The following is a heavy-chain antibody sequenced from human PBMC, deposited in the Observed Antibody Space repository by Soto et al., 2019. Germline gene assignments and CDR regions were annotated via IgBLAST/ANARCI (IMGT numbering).Heavy chain of an antibody. V-gene: IGHV4-4*02. J-gene: IGHJ6*01. D-gene: IGHD2-2*01. CDR1: GGSISSSNW. CDR3: AREGPAAGLYYYYGMDV. CDR2: IYHSGST. Sequence: SETLSLTCAVSGGSISSSNWCSWVRQPPGRGLEWVGEIYHSGSTNYNPALKSRVTISVDKSKNQFSLKLSSVTAADTAVYYCAREGPAAGLYYYYGMDVWGQGTTVTVSS.